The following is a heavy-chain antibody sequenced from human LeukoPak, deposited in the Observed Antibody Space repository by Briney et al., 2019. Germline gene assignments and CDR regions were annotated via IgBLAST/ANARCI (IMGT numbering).Heavy chain of an antibody. Sequence: GASVKVSCKASGYTFTGYYMHWVRQAPGQGLGWMGRIIPILGIANYAQKFQGRVTITADKSTSTAYMELSSLRSEDTAVYYCARVRSSSPDAFDIWGQGTMVTVSS. D-gene: IGHD6-13*01. CDR1: GYTFTGYY. CDR2: IIPILGIA. CDR3: ARVRSSSPDAFDI. J-gene: IGHJ3*02. V-gene: IGHV1-69*04.